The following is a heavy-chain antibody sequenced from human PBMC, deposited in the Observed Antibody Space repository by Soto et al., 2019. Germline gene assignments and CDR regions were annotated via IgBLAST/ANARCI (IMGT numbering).Heavy chain of an antibody. D-gene: IGHD5-12*01. CDR3: ARALGYSGYAGMDV. V-gene: IGHV4-59*08. CDR1: GGSISSYY. J-gene: IGHJ6*02. CDR2: IYYSGST. Sequence: SETLSLTCTVSGGSISSYYWSWIRQPPGKGLEWIGYIYYSGSTNYNPSLKSRVTISVDTSKNQFSLKLSSVTAADTAVYYCARALGYSGYAGMDVWGQGTTVTVSS.